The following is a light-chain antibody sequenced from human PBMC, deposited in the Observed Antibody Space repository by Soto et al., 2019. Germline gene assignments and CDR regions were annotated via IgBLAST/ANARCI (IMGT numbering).Light chain of an antibody. CDR3: SSYTSSSTPHVI. CDR1: SSDVGGYNY. Sequence: QSALTQPASVSGSPGQSITISCTGTSSDVGGYNYVCWYQQHPGKAPKLMIYDVNNRPSGVSNRFSGSKSGNTASLTISGLQAEDEADYYCSSYTSSSTPHVIFGGGTKLTVL. J-gene: IGLJ2*01. V-gene: IGLV2-14*03. CDR2: DVN.